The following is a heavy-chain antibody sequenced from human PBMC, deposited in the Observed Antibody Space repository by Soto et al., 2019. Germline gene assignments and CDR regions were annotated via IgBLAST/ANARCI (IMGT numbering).Heavy chain of an antibody. D-gene: IGHD2-15*01. CDR3: ARDVGVIVVGSATFDF. J-gene: IGHJ4*02. Sequence: QVQLVQSGAEVKKPGASVQVSCKPSGYSFSTYGISWVRQAPGQGLEWMGWTKTYSRSTNYAQKFQGRVTMTTDTSTSTAYMELRSLTSDDTAVYYCARDVGVIVVGSATFDFWGQGTLVSVSS. CDR1: GYSFSTYG. CDR2: TKTYSRST. V-gene: IGHV1-18*01.